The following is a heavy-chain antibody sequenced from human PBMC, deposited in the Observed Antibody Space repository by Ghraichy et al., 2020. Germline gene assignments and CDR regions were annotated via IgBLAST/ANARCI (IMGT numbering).Heavy chain of an antibody. J-gene: IGHJ3*01. CDR3: ARATTREADAFDL. Sequence: GGSLRLSCAASGFSFSDSDMHWVRQSTGKRPEWVAAIGTAGDTYYPASVKGRFTISRENSKNSLYLQINNLGAGDTAVYHCARATTREADAFDLWGQGTMVTVSS. CDR2: IGTAGDT. CDR1: GFSFSDSD. V-gene: IGHV3-13*01. D-gene: IGHD1-14*01.